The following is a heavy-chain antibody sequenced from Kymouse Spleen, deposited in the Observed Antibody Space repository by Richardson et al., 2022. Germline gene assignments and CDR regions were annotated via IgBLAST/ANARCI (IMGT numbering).Heavy chain of an antibody. D-gene: IGHD3-3*01. CDR1: GFTFSNAW. Sequence: EVQLVESGGGLVKPGGSLRLSCAASGFTFSNAWMSWVRQAPGKGLEWVGRIKSKTDGGTTDYAAPVKGRFTISRDDSKNTLYLQMNSLKTEDTAVYYCTTGPNYDFWSGPLDYWGQGTLVTVSS. V-gene: IGHV3-15*01. J-gene: IGHJ4*02. CDR3: TTGPNYDFWSGPLDY. CDR2: IKSKTDGGTT.